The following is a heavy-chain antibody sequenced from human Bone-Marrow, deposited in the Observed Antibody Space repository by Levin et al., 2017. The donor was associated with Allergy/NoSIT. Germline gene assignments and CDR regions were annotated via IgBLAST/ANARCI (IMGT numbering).Heavy chain of an antibody. Sequence: GESLKISCTASGFTFSTYGMLWVRQAPGQGLEWMAVISSDGGNTYYTDSVKGRFTISRDNSKNTLYLQMNSLRAEDTALYYCAKDLTTLYLGVDLWGQGTLVTVSA. CDR3: AKDLTTLYLGVDL. V-gene: IGHV3-30*18. J-gene: IGHJ5*02. CDR1: GFTFSTYG. D-gene: IGHD2-8*01. CDR2: ISSDGGNT.